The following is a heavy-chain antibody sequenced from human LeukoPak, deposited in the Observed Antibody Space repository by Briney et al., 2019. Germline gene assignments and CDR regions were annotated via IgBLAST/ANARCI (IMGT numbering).Heavy chain of an antibody. V-gene: IGHV4-38-2*01. J-gene: IGHJ6*03. CDR2: IYHSGST. Sequence: PSETLSLTCAVSGYSISSGYYWGWIRQPPGKGLEWIGSIYHSGSTYYNPSLKSRVTISVDTSKNKFSLKLSSVTAADTAVYYCARPRRDYYYYYYMDVWGKGTTVTVSS. CDR1: GYSISSGYY. CDR3: ARPRRDYYYYYYMDV.